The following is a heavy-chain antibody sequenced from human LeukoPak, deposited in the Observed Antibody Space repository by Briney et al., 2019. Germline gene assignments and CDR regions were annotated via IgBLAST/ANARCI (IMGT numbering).Heavy chain of an antibody. V-gene: IGHV3-30-3*01. CDR1: GFTFSSYA. CDR3: ARGLYYYDSSGYYGNAFDI. D-gene: IGHD3-22*01. CDR2: ISYDGSNK. Sequence: PGGSLRLSCAASGFTFSSYAMHWVRQAPRKGLEWVAVISYDGSNKYYADSVKGRFTISRDNSKNTLYLQMNSLRAEDTAVYYCARGLYYYDSSGYYGNAFDIWGQGTMVTVSS. J-gene: IGHJ3*02.